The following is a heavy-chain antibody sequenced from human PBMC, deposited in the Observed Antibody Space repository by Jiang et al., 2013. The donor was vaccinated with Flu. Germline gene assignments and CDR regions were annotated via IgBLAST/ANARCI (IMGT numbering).Heavy chain of an antibody. CDR2: ISTSGGST. CDR3: AKFFFDSSGYGPFDI. D-gene: IGHD3-22*01. V-gene: IGHV3-23*01. CDR1: GFTFSSYA. J-gene: IGHJ3*02. Sequence: GGSLRLSCAASGFTFSSYAMSWVRQAPGRRLEWVSAISTSGGSTYYADSVKGRFTISRDNSRNTLYLQMISLRAEDTAVYYCAKFFFDSSGYGPFDIWGQGTMVTVSS.